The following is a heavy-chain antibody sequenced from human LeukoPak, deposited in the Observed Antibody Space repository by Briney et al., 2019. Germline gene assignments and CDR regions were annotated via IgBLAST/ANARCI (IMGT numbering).Heavy chain of an antibody. D-gene: IGHD5-12*01. V-gene: IGHV4-59*07. CDR3: ARGAPGGYERGCFDY. J-gene: IGHJ4*02. CDR2: IYYSGST. CDR1: GGSISSYY. Sequence: TWDTLSLTCTVSGGSISSYYWSWIRQPPGKGLEWIGYIYYSGSTNYNPSLKSRVTISVDTSKNQFSLKLSSVTAADTAVYYCARGAPGGYERGCFDYWGQGTLVTVSS.